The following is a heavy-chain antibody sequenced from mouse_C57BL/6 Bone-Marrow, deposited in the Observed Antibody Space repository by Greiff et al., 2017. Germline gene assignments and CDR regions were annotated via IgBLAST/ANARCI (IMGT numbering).Heavy chain of an antibody. CDR2: INPRNGST. J-gene: IGHJ4*01. CDR1: GYTFTDYY. Sequence: EVQLQESGPELVKPGASVKLSCKASGYTFTDYYMNWVKQSHGKSLEWIGDINPRNGSTSYNQKFKGKATLTVDKSSSTAYMELRSLTSADSAVXYGARDVKSAMDYWGQGTSVTVSS. CDR3: ARDVKSAMDY. V-gene: IGHV1-26*01.